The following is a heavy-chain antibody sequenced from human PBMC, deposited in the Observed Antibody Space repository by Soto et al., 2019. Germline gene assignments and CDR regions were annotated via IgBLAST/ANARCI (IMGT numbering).Heavy chain of an antibody. CDR3: AIDFGIAAAGTGSSDGFEI. V-gene: IGHV1-18*01. D-gene: IGHD6-13*01. Sequence: ASVKVSCKASGYTFTSYGISWVRQAPGQGLEWMGWISAYNGNTNYAQKLQGRVTMTTDTSTSTAYMELRSLRSDDTAVYYCAIDFGIAAAGTGSSDGFEIWGQGTMVTVSS. CDR2: ISAYNGNT. J-gene: IGHJ3*02. CDR1: GYTFTSYG.